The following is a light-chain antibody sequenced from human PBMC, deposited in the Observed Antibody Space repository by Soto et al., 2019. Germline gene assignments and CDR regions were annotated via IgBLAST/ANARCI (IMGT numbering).Light chain of an antibody. Sequence: EIVMTQSPATLSVSPGERATLSCRASQSVSSNLAWYQQKPGQAPRLLIYDASNRATGIPARFSGSGSGTDFTLTISRLEPEDFAVYYCQQHETLITFGQGTRLEIK. CDR3: QQHETLIT. J-gene: IGKJ5*01. V-gene: IGKV3D-15*01. CDR2: DAS. CDR1: QSVSSN.